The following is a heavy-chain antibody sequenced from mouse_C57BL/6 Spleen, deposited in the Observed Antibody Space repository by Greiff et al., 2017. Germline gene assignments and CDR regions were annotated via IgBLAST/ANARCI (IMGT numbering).Heavy chain of an antibody. J-gene: IGHJ2*01. D-gene: IGHD1-1*01. V-gene: IGHV7-3*01. Sequence: DVKLVESGGGLVQPGGSLSLSCAASGFTFTDYYMSWVRQPPGKALEWLGFIRNKANGYTTEYSASVKGRFTISRDNSQSILYLQMNALRAEDSATYYCARLLLRPYYFDYWGQGTTLTVSS. CDR1: GFTFTDYY. CDR3: ARLLLRPYYFDY. CDR2: IRNKANGYTT.